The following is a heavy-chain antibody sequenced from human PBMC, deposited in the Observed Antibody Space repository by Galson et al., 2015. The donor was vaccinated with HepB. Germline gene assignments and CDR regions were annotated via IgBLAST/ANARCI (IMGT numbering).Heavy chain of an antibody. CDR2: ISAYNGNT. CDR1: GYTFTSYG. CDR3: ARRGLGDYVGHFDY. J-gene: IGHJ4*02. D-gene: IGHD4-17*01. Sequence: VSCKASGYTFTSYGISWVRQAPGQGLEWMGWISAYNGNTNYAQKLQGRVTMTTDTSTSTAYMELRSLRSDDTAVYYCARRGLGDYVGHFDYWGQGTLVTVSS. V-gene: IGHV1-18*04.